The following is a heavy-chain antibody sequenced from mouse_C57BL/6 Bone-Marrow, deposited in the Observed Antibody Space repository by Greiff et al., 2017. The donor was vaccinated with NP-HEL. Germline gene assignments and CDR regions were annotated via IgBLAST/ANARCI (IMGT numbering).Heavy chain of an antibody. V-gene: IGHV5-6*01. Sequence: EVQLVESGGDLVKPGGSLKLSCAASGFTFSSYGMSWVRQTPDKRLEWVATISSGGSYTYYPDSVKGRFTISRDNAKNTLYLQMSSLKSEDTAMYYCARHGTTVDYYAMDYWGQGTSVTVSS. CDR3: ARHGTTVDYYAMDY. CDR2: ISSGGSYT. J-gene: IGHJ4*01. D-gene: IGHD1-1*01. CDR1: GFTFSSYG.